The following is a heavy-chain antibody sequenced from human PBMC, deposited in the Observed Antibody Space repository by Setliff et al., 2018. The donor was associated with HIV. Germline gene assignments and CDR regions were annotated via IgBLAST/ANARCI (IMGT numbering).Heavy chain of an antibody. CDR1: GGSISSSNW. J-gene: IGHJ6*03. Sequence: PSETLSLTCAVSGGSISSSNWWSWVRQPPGKGLEWIGEIYHGGSTNYNPSLKNRVTISIDTSKNQFSLKLRSVTAADTAVYYCARDGPLEGSYRYYYYYMDVWGKGTTVTVSS. V-gene: IGHV4-4*02. D-gene: IGHD3-10*01. CDR2: IYHGGST. CDR3: ARDGPLEGSYRYYYYYMDV.